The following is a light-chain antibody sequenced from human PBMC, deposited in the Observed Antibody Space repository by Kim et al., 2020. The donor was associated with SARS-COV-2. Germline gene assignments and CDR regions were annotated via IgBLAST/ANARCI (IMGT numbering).Light chain of an antibody. CDR1: NIGTKS. CDR3: QVWDGTSEHYV. Sequence: APGKQARSNCGGNNIGTKSVHWYQQKPRQAPVLVIYYDSDRPSGIPERFSGSNSGNTATLTISRVEVGDEADYFCQVWDGTSEHYVFGTGTKVTVL. V-gene: IGLV3-21*04. CDR2: YDS. J-gene: IGLJ1*01.